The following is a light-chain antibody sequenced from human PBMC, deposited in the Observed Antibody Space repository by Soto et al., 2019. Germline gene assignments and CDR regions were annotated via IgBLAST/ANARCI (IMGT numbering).Light chain of an antibody. Sequence: QSALTQPRSVSGSPGQSVTISCTGTSSYVGDYNYVSWYQQNPGKAPKLMIYDVSKRPSGVPDRFSGSKSGNTASLTISGLQAEDEAHYYCCAYAGSYTWVFGGGTKLTVL. V-gene: IGLV2-11*01. CDR2: DVS. J-gene: IGLJ3*02. CDR1: SSYVGDYNY. CDR3: CAYAGSYTWV.